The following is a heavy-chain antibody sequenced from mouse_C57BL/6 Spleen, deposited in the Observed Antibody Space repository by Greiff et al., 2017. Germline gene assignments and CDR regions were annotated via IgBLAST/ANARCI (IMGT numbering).Heavy chain of an antibody. V-gene: IGHV5-17*01. Sequence: EVHLVESGGGLVKPGGSLKLSCAASGFTFSDYGMHWVRQAPEKGLEWVAYISSGSSTIYYADTVKGRFTISRDNAKNTLFLQMTSLRSEDTAMYYCARPLRYSYYFDYWGQGTTLTVSS. CDR1: GFTFSDYG. CDR3: ARPLRYSYYFDY. CDR2: ISSGSSTI. D-gene: IGHD1-1*01. J-gene: IGHJ2*01.